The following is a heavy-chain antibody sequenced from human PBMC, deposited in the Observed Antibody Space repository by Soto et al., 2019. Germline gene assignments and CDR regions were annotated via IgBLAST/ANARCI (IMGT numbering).Heavy chain of an antibody. Sequence: QVQLVESGGGVVQPGRSLRLSCTASGFTFSSYGMHWVRQAPGKGLDWVAVISYDGSNKYYADSVKGRFTISRDNSKNTLYLQMNSLRTEDTAVYYCARRGYCSGANCYWYFDLWGRGTLVTVSS. D-gene: IGHD2-15*01. CDR1: GFTFSSYG. V-gene: IGHV3-30*03. J-gene: IGHJ2*01. CDR3: ARRGYCSGANCYWYFDL. CDR2: ISYDGSNK.